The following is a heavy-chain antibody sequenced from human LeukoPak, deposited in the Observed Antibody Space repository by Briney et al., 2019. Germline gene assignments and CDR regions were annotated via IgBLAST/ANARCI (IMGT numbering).Heavy chain of an antibody. CDR3: ARGGPRITMIVVPMDV. Sequence: SETLSLTCAVYGGSFSGYYWSWIRQPPGKGLEWIGEIIHSVSTNYNPSHKSRVTISVDTSKNQFSLKLSSVTAADTAVYYCARGGPRITMIVVPMDVWGKGTTVTVSS. J-gene: IGHJ6*03. V-gene: IGHV4-34*01. CDR1: GGSFSGYY. D-gene: IGHD3-22*01. CDR2: IIHSVST.